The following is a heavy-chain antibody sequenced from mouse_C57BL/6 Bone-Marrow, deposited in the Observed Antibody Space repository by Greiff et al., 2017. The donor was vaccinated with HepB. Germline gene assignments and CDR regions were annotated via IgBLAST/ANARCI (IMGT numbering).Heavy chain of an antibody. D-gene: IGHD2-1*01. V-gene: IGHV5-17*01. CDR3: ARGYYGPYGGFAY. CDR2: ISSGSSTI. J-gene: IGHJ3*01. Sequence: DVKLVESGGGLVKPGGSLKLSCAASGFTFSDYGMHWVRQAPEKGLEWVAYISSGSSTIYYADTVKGRFTISRDNAKNTLFLQMTSLRSEDTAMYYCARGYYGPYGGFAYWGQGTLVTVSA. CDR1: GFTFSDYG.